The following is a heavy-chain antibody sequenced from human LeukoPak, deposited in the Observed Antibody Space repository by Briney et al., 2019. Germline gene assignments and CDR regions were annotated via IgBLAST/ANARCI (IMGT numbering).Heavy chain of an antibody. Sequence: SQTLSLTCTVSGGSISSGGYYWSWIRQHPGKGLEWIGYIYYSGSTYYNPSLKSRVTISVDTSKNQFSLKLSSVTAADTAVYYCAGVYSGWGKKENWFDPWGQGTLVTVSS. D-gene: IGHD6-19*01. V-gene: IGHV4-31*03. CDR3: AGVYSGWGKKENWFDP. CDR2: IYYSGST. J-gene: IGHJ5*02. CDR1: GGSISSGGYY.